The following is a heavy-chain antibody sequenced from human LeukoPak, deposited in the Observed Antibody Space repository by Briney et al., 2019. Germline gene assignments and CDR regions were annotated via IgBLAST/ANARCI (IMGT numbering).Heavy chain of an antibody. Sequence: SETLSLTCTVSGGSISSSSYYWGWIRQPPGKGLEWIGSIYYSGSTYYNPSLKSRVTISVDRSKNQFSLKLSSVTAADTAVYYCARDGRDGYKGNAFDIWGQGTMVTVSS. J-gene: IGHJ3*02. CDR3: ARDGRDGYKGNAFDI. D-gene: IGHD5-24*01. V-gene: IGHV4-39*07. CDR2: IYYSGST. CDR1: GGSISSSSYY.